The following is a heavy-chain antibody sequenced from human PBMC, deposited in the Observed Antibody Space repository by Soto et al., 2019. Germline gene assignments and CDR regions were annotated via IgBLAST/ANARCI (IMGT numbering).Heavy chain of an antibody. J-gene: IGHJ6*02. CDR2: IRDSGGNT. D-gene: IGHD5-12*01. CDR1: GFSFSSYA. CDR3: AKSGGFSGYAWRGYYYYGMDV. V-gene: IGHV3-23*01. Sequence: EVQLLESGGGLKQPGESLRLSCAASGFSFSSYAMSWVRQAPGKGLEWVSGIRDSGGNTYYADSVKGRFTISRDNSKSTVYLQMNSLRAEDTAVYYCAKSGGFSGYAWRGYYYYGMDVWGQGTTVTVSS.